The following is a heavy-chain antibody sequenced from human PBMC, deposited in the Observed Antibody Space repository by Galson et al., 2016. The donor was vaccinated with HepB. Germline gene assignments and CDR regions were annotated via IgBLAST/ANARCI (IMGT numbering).Heavy chain of an antibody. CDR2: ISYDGTNK. Sequence: SLRLSCAASGFSFRTYNMHWVRQAPGRGLEWLAIISYDGTNKDYVDSVKGRFTISRDNSKNTLYLQINNLRPDDTAEYYCAKPMSADFASGLDVWGQGTTVTVSS. D-gene: IGHD2-21*02. CDR3: AKPMSADFASGLDV. CDR1: GFSFRTYN. V-gene: IGHV3-30*18. J-gene: IGHJ6*02.